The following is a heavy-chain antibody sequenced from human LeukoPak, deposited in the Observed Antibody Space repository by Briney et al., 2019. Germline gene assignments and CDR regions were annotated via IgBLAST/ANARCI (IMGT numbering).Heavy chain of an antibody. D-gene: IGHD6-13*01. V-gene: IGHV4-59*01. CDR2: IHYSGSS. Sequence: SETLSLTCAVYGGSFSGYYWSWIRQPPGKGLEWIGYIHYSGSSNYNPSLKSRVTISLDTSKNQFPLKLSSVTAADTAVYYCARGAAATYWGQGTLVTVSS. CDR1: GGSFSGYY. J-gene: IGHJ4*02. CDR3: ARGAAATY.